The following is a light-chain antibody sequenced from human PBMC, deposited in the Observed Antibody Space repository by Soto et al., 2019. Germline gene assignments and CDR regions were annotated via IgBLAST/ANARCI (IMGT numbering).Light chain of an antibody. V-gene: IGKV1-39*01. CDR1: QNIRYY. CDR2: SAS. CDR3: QQFYNTLMYT. J-gene: IGKJ2*01. Sequence: DIQMTQSPSSLSASVGDRVTITCRASQNIRYYLNWYQQKPGGAPKLLIYSASSLQSGVPSRFSGSGSGTDFTLTISGLQPEDFATYYCQQFYNTLMYTFGQGTKLEIK.